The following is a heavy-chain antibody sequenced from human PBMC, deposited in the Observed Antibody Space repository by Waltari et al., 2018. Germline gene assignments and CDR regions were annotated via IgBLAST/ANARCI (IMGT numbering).Heavy chain of an antibody. Sequence: EVQLVESGGGLVQPGRSLRLSCTASGFTFGDYAMSWFRQAPGKGLEWVGFIRSKAYGGTTEYAASVKGRFTISRDDSKSIAYLQMNSLKTEDTAVYDCTRGRVTTRTHWFDPWGQGTLVTVSS. D-gene: IGHD2-21*02. CDR3: TRGRVTTRTHWFDP. V-gene: IGHV3-49*03. CDR2: IRSKAYGGTT. CDR1: GFTFGDYA. J-gene: IGHJ5*02.